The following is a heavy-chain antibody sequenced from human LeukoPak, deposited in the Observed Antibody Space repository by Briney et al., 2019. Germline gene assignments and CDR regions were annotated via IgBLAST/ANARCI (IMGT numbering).Heavy chain of an antibody. J-gene: IGHJ3*01. D-gene: IGHD6-13*01. V-gene: IGHV3-66*03. CDR3: ARAVRAPGTPENGFDL. Sequence: PGGSLRLSCTVSGFNVSSNSMSWVRQAPGKGLECVSFIYSDNTHYSDSVKGRFTISRDNSMDTLYLQMNSLREEDMGFYFCARAVRAPGTPENGFDLWGQGTMVTVSS. CDR2: IYSDNT. CDR1: GFNVSSNS.